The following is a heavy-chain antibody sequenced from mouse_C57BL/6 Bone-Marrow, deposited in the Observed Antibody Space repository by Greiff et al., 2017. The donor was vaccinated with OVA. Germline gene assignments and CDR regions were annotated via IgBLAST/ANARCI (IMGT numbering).Heavy chain of an antibody. V-gene: IGHV5-6*01. CDR1: GFTFSSYG. J-gene: IGHJ2*01. CDR3: ARNSYYFDY. Sequence: EVNVVESGGDLVKPGGSLKLSCAASGFTFSSYGMSWVRQTPDKRLEWVATISSGGSYTYYPDSVKGRFTISRDNAKNTLYLQMSSLKSEDTAMYYCARNSYYFDYWGQGTTLTVSS. CDR2: ISSGGSYT.